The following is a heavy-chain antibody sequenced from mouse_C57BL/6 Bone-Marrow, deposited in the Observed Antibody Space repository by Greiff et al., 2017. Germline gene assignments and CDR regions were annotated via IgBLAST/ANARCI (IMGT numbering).Heavy chain of an antibody. CDR3: ARERTTVVANHWYFDV. D-gene: IGHD1-1*01. J-gene: IGHJ1*03. CDR1: GYAFSSSW. CDR2: IYPGDGDT. V-gene: IGHV1-82*01. Sequence: QVQLQQSGPELVKPGASVKISCKASGYAFSSSWMNWVKQRPGKGLEWIGRIYPGDGDTNYNGKFKGKATLTADKSSSTAYMQLSSLTSEDSAVYFCARERTTVVANHWYFDVWGTGTTVTVSS.